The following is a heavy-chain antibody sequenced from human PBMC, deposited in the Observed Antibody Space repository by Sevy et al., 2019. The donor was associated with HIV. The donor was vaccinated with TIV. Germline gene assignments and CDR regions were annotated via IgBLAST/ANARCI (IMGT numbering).Heavy chain of an antibody. Sequence: GGSLRLSCTASGFTFGDYNINWLRQAPGKGPEWVGFIRTKTYGGTPEYAASVKGRLTISRDDSKSIAYLQMNSLKTEDTAVYYCSRAITHITLNRVVTPYYFDYWGQGTLVTVSS. D-gene: IGHD2-15*01. V-gene: IGHV3-49*03. CDR2: IRTKTYGGTP. CDR1: GFTFGDYN. J-gene: IGHJ4*02. CDR3: SRAITHITLNRVVTPYYFDY.